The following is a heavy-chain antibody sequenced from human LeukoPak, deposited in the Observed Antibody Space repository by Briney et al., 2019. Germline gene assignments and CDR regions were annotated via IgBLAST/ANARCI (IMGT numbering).Heavy chain of an antibody. CDR2: IYTSGST. Sequence: TLSLTCTVSGGSISSGSYYWSWIRQPAGKGLEWIGRIYTSGSTNYNPSLKSRVTISVDTSKNQFSLKLSSVTAADTAVYYCAGDTPNADIVVVPAASITAFDIWGQGTMVTVSS. CDR3: AGDTPNADIVVVPAASITAFDI. V-gene: IGHV4-61*02. CDR1: GGSISSGSYY. J-gene: IGHJ3*02. D-gene: IGHD2-2*01.